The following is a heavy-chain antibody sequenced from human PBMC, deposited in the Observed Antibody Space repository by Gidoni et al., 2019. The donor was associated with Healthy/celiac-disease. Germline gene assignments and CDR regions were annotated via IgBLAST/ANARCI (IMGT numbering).Heavy chain of an antibody. CDR1: GGSTSSSSYY. J-gene: IGHJ4*02. D-gene: IGHD4-17*01. CDR3: ARRGQTVTTFDY. CDR2: IYYSGTT. V-gene: IGHV4-39*01. Sequence: QLQLQESGPGLVKPSATLSPTCTVAGGSTSSSSYYWGWNRQPPGKGLEWIGSIYYSGTTYYNPSLKSRVTISVDTSKNQFSLKLSSVTAADTAVYYCARRGQTVTTFDYWGQGTLVTVSS.